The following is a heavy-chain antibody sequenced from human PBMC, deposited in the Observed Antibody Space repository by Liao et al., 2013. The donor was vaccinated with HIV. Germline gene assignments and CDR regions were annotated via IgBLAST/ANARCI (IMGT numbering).Heavy chain of an antibody. V-gene: IGHV4-61*02. D-gene: IGHD2-21*02. CDR3: ASSGDFALNAFDI. CDR1: GGSINNGGYY. Sequence: QVQLQESGPGLVKPSQTLSLTCTVSGGSINNGGYYWTWIRQPAGKGLEWIGRMYTSGSTNYNPSLKSRVTISGDTSKNQFSLKLSSVTAADTAVYYCASSGDFALNAFDIWGQGTMVTVSS. J-gene: IGHJ3*02. CDR2: MYTSGST.